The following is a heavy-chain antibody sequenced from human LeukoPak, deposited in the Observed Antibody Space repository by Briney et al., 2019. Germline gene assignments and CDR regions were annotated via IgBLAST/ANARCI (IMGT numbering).Heavy chain of an antibody. CDR1: GYTFTSYG. CDR3: ATPRWYWGSRAHAFDI. CDR2: ISAYNGNT. D-gene: IGHD3-16*01. Sequence: ASVKVSCKASGYTFTSYGIIWVRQAPGQGREGMGWISAYNGNTNYAQKLQGTATMTTDTSTSTAYMEPRSLTSDDTAVYYCATPRWYWGSRAHAFDIWGQGTMVTVSS. V-gene: IGHV1-18*01. J-gene: IGHJ3*02.